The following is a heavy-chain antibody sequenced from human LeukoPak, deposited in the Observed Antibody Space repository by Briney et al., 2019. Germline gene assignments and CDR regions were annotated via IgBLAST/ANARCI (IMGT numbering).Heavy chain of an antibody. CDR2: ISKSGDHT. CDR3: ATSWGPDTSAFRWGRDGMDV. J-gene: IGHJ6*02. D-gene: IGHD3-16*01. Sequence: GGSLRLSCVASGFTFSDYAMNWVRQAPGKGLEWVSAISKSGDHTYYAASAKGRFTIYRDNSKNTQYLQMNSLRAEDTAVYYCATSWGPDTSAFRWGRDGMDVWGQGTTVIVS. V-gene: IGHV3-23*01. CDR1: GFTFSDYA.